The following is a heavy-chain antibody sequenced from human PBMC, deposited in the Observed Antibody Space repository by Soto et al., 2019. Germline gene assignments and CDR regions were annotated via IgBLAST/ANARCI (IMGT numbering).Heavy chain of an antibody. D-gene: IGHD1-1*01. CDR1: GYAFTTYG. Sequence: QVHRVQSGAEVKKPGASVKVSCKGSGYAFTTYGITWVRQAPGQGLEWMGWISDHNGNTNYAQKLQGRVTVTRDKSTSTAYIELRSLRSVDRGVYYCARGRYGDYWGQGALVTVSS. J-gene: IGHJ4*02. CDR2: ISDHNGNT. V-gene: IGHV1-18*01. CDR3: ARGRYGDY.